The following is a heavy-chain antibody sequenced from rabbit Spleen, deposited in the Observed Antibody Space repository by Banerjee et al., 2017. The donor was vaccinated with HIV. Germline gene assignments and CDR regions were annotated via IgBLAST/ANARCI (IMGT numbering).Heavy chain of an antibody. CDR2: IYTTNLKT. V-gene: IGHV1S45*01. CDR1: GFDFSSYG. Sequence: QEQLVESGGGLVQPGGSLKLSCKASGFDFSSYGVSWVRQAPGKGLEWIACIYTTNLKTYYASWAKGRFTISKTSSTTVTLQMTSLTVADTATYFCARDSGSGPYIDGYFNLWGPGTLVTVS. D-gene: IGHD1-1*01. CDR3: ARDSGSGPYIDGYFNL. J-gene: IGHJ4*01.